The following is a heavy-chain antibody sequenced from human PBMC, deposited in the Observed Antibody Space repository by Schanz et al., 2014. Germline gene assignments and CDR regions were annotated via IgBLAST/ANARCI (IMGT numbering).Heavy chain of an antibody. V-gene: IGHV3-7*03. Sequence: EVHLLESGGGLVEPGGSLRLSCATSGFSLDIFAVSWVRQAPGKGLEWVANIKKDGSEKYYVDSVKGRFTISRDNAKNSLYLQMNSLRPEDTALYYCAKGSRSGSKVMDVWGKGTTVTVSS. J-gene: IGHJ6*03. CDR1: GFSLDIFA. D-gene: IGHD3-10*01. CDR2: IKKDGSEK. CDR3: AKGSRSGSKVMDV.